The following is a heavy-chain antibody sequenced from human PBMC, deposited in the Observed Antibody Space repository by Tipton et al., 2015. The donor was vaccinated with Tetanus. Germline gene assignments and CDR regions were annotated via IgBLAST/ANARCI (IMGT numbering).Heavy chain of an antibody. CDR1: GDSISRGGYF. CDR2: IYYSGST. D-gene: IGHD6-6*01. J-gene: IGHJ5*02. CDR3: ARDQGGGRVVRLNWFDP. Sequence: LRLSCTVSGDSISRGGYFWNWIRQRPGTGPEWIGHIYYSGSTYYNPSLKSRVSMSVDTSKNQFSLNLTSVTAADTAMYYCARDQGGGRVVRLNWFDPWGQGTLVTVSS. V-gene: IGHV4-31*03.